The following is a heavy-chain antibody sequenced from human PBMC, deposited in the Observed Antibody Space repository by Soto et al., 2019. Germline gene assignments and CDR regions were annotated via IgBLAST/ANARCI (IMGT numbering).Heavy chain of an antibody. CDR2: TYPFDSDT. CDR3: WRHSGGATTGIDY. V-gene: IGHV5-51*01. D-gene: IGHD1-26*01. CDR1: GYPFTYYW. J-gene: IGHJ4*01. Sequence: PGESLKIPCGGSGYPFTYYWIGGVRQMPGQGLEWMGVTYPFDSDTRYSPSFQGRVTISAVQSNNTAYLELSRLQASDTAIYYCWRHSGGATTGIDYRAQGNLVRVSA.